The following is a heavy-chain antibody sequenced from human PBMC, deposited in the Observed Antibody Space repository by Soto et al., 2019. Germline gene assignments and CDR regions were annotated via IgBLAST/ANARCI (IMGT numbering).Heavy chain of an antibody. J-gene: IGHJ4*02. Sequence: ASVKVSGKASGYTFTSYGISWVRQAPGQGPEWMGWISAYNGNTNYAQKLQGRVTMTTDTSTSTAYMELRSLRSDDTAVYYCARPYYYGSGSYPDYWGQGTLVTVSS. CDR3: ARPYYYGSGSYPDY. D-gene: IGHD3-10*01. V-gene: IGHV1-18*04. CDR2: ISAYNGNT. CDR1: GYTFTSYG.